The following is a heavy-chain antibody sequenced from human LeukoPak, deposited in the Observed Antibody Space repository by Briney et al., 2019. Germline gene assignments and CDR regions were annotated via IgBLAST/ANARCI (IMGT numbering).Heavy chain of an antibody. V-gene: IGHV3-23*01. CDR2: ICGRGGNT. CDR1: GFTLTSYA. J-gene: IGHJ4*02. Sequence: GGSLRLSCAASGFTLTSYAMSWVRQAPGKGLEWVSLICGRGGNTYYADSVKGRFTISRDNSKNTLYLQMNTLRGDDTAVYYCARANRGAFDQWGQGTLVTVSS. CDR3: ARANRGAFDQ. D-gene: IGHD1-26*01.